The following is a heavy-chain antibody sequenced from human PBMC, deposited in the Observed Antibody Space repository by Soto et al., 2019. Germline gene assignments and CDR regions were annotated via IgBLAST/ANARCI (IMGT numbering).Heavy chain of an antibody. D-gene: IGHD3-22*01. CDR2: IIPILGIA. Sequence: SVKVSCKASGGTFSSYTISWVRQAPGQGLEWMGRIIPILGIANYAQKFQGRVTITADKSTSTAYMELSSLRSEDTAVYYCARMATYYYDSSGYQYFDYWGQGTLVTVSS. CDR3: ARMATYYYDSSGYQYFDY. V-gene: IGHV1-69*02. J-gene: IGHJ4*02. CDR1: GGTFSSYT.